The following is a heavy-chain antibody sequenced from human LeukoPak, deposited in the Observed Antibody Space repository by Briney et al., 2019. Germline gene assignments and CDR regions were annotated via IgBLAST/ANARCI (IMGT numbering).Heavy chain of an antibody. J-gene: IGHJ3*02. CDR3: AREELLSGRYPYNAFDI. D-gene: IGHD3-16*01. CDR2: IYTSGST. V-gene: IGHV4-61*02. CDR1: GGSISSGSYY. Sequence: SQTLSLTCTVSGGSISSGSYYWSWIRQPAGKGLEWIGRIYTSGSTNYNPSLKSRVTISVDTSKNQFSLKLSSVTAADTAVYYCAREELLSGRYPYNAFDIWGQGTMVTVSS.